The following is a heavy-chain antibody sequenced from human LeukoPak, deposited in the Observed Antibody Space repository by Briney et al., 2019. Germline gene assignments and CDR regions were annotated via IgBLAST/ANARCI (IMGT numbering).Heavy chain of an antibody. J-gene: IGHJ4*02. Sequence: SETLSLTCTVSGGSISSYYWSWIRQPPGKGLEWIGYIYYSGSTNYNPSLKSRVTISVDTSKNQFSLKLSSVTAADTAVYYCARSSTPGYCSSTSCYRGEFDYWGQGTLVTVSS. CDR2: IYYSGST. V-gene: IGHV4-59*01. CDR3: ARSSTPGYCSSTSCYRGEFDY. D-gene: IGHD2-2*01. CDR1: GGSISSYY.